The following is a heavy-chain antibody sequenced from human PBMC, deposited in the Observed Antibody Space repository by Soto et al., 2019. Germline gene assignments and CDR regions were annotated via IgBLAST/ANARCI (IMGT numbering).Heavy chain of an antibody. CDR2: LSYDGTDQ. CDR3: ARGVAACYYGMDV. J-gene: IGHJ6*02. Sequence: GGSLRLSCAASGFTFTTYSIHWVRQAPGKGLEWVAVLSYDGTDQYYADSVKGRFFVSRDISKNTLYLQMNSLRAEDTAVYYCARGVAACYYGMDVWGQGTTVTVSS. V-gene: IGHV3-30*04. CDR1: GFTFTTYS. D-gene: IGHD6-6*01.